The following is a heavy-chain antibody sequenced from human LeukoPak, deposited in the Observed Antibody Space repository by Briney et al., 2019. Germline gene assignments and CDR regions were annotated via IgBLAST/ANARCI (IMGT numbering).Heavy chain of an antibody. D-gene: IGHD1-26*01. V-gene: IGHV3-74*01. Sequence: GGSPRLSCAASGFTFSSYWMHWVRHAPGKGLVWVSRIKSDGSTTSYADSVKSRFTISRDNAKKTLYLQMHSLRAEDTAVYYCARVGASTGAFDIWGQGTMVTVSS. CDR3: ARVGASTGAFDI. CDR1: GFTFSSYW. J-gene: IGHJ3*02. CDR2: IKSDGSTT.